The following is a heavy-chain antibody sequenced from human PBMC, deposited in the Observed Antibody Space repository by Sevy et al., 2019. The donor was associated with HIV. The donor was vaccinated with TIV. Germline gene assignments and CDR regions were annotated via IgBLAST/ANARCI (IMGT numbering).Heavy chain of an antibody. V-gene: IGHV1-24*01. CDR2: FDPEDVET. D-gene: IGHD1-26*01. Sequence: ASVKVSCKVSGYTLTELSMHWVRQAPGKGLEWMGGFDPEDVETIYAQKFQGRVTMTKTTSTDTADMELNSLGSEDTAGYYCATDRGYGGPGYWGQGTLVTVSS. CDR3: ATDRGYGGPGY. J-gene: IGHJ4*02. CDR1: GYTLTELS.